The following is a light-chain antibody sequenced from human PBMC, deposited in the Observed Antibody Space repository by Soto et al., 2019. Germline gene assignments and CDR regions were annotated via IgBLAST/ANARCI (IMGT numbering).Light chain of an antibody. CDR1: QSVSSN. CDR2: GAS. CDR3: QQYNNWPLT. Sequence: EIWMTQSPATLSVSPGERATLSCRARQSVSSNLAWYQQKPGQAPRLLIYGASTRATGIPARFSGSGSGTEFTLTISSLQSEDFAVYYCQQYNNWPLTFGGGTKVDIK. V-gene: IGKV3-15*01. J-gene: IGKJ4*01.